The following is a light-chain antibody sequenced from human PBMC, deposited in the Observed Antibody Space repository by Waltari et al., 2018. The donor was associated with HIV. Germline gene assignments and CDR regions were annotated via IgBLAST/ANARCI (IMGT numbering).Light chain of an antibody. CDR1: QRISSY. CDR2: AAS. J-gene: IGKJ1*01. CDR3: QQSYTTPRT. V-gene: IGKV1-39*01. Sequence: DIQMTQSPSSLSASVGDRVTITCRASQRISSYLNWYQQKPGKAPKLLIYAASSLQSGVPSRFSGSGSGTDFTLTISSLQPEDFATYYCQQSYTTPRTFGQGTMVEIK.